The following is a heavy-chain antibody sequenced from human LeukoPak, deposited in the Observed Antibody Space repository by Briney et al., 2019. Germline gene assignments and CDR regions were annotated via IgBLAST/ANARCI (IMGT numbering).Heavy chain of an antibody. Sequence: PSETLSLTCTVSGGSISSSSYYWGWIRQPPGKGLEWIGNFYYSGSTYYNPSLKSRVTISVDTSKNQFSLKLTSVTAADTAVYYCASHASVSGNWPGPLDYWGQGSLVTVTS. V-gene: IGHV4-39*01. CDR2: FYYSGST. CDR1: GGSISSSSYY. CDR3: ASHASVSGNWPGPLDY. J-gene: IGHJ4*02. D-gene: IGHD6-19*01.